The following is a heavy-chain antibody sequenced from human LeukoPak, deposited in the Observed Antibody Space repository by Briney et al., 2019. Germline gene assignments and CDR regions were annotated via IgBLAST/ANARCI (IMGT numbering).Heavy chain of an antibody. D-gene: IGHD2-2*01. CDR2: VYYSGST. CDR1: GDSFSNYY. V-gene: IGHV4-59*08. CDR3: ASSPRLTTSWFLFDS. Sequence: KSSETLSLTCSVPGDSFSNYYWTWIRQPPGKGLEWLGYVYYSGSTNYNPSLKTRLHLSVDTSKNRFSLKLSSVTAADTAVYYCASSPRLTTSWFLFDSWGHGTLVTVSS. J-gene: IGHJ5*01.